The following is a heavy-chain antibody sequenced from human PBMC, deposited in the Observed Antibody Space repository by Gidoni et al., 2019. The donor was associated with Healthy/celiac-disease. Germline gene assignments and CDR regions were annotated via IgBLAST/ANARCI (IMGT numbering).Heavy chain of an antibody. V-gene: IGHV1-2*02. J-gene: IGHJ4*02. D-gene: IGHD2-15*01. CDR3: ARDIRGYCSGGSCPGFDY. CDR1: GYTFTGYY. Sequence: QVQLVQSGAAVKKPGASVKVSCKASGYTFTGYYMPWVRQAPGQGLAWMGWINPNSGGTNYAQKFQGRVTMTRDTSISTAYMELSRLRSDDTAVYYCARDIRGYCSGGSCPGFDYWGQGTLVTVSS. CDR2: INPNSGGT.